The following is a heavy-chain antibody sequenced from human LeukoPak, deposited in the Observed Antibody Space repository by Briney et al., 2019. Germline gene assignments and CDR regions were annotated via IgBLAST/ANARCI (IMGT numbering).Heavy chain of an antibody. D-gene: IGHD3-3*01. CDR2: IYHSGST. CDR1: GYSISSGYY. Sequence: SETLSLTCAVSGYSISSGYYWGWIRQPPGKGLEWIGSIYHSGSTYYNPSLKSRVTISVDTSKNQFSLKLSSVTAADTAVYYCARGTRGLEWLANDAFDIWGKGTMVTVSS. CDR3: ARGTRGLEWLANDAFDI. V-gene: IGHV4-38-2*01. J-gene: IGHJ3*02.